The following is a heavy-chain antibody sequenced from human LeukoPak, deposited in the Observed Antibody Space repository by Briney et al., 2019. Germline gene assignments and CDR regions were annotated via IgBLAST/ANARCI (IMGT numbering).Heavy chain of an antibody. V-gene: IGHV1-69*13. CDR2: IIPIFGTA. CDR3: ASPEGYCSGGSCYNWFDP. CDR1: GGTFSSYA. Sequence: SVKVSCKASGGTFSSYAISWVRQAPGQGLEWMGGIIPIFGTANYAQKFRGRVTITADESTSTAYMELSSLRSEDTAVYYCASPEGYCSGGSCYNWFDPWGQGTLVTVSS. D-gene: IGHD2-15*01. J-gene: IGHJ5*02.